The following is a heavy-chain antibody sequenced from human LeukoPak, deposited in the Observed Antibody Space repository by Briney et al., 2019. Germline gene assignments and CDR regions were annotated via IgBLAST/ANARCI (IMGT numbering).Heavy chain of an antibody. Sequence: GGSLRLSCAASGFTFNNYAMHWVRQAPGKGLEWVAVISYDGSNKYYADSVKGRFTISRDNSKNTLYLQMNSLRAEDTAVYYCATVGALGFNYWGQGTLVTVSS. CDR1: GFTFNNYA. CDR2: ISYDGSNK. CDR3: ATVGALGFNY. D-gene: IGHD1-26*01. V-gene: IGHV3-30*04. J-gene: IGHJ4*02.